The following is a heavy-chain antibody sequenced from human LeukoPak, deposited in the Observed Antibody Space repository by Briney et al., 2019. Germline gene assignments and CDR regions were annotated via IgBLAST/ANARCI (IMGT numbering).Heavy chain of an antibody. J-gene: IGHJ5*02. CDR2: ISGSGGST. CDR3: AKEELGPRSTTNWFDP. V-gene: IGHV3-23*01. Sequence: GGSLRLSCAASGFTFSSYTMSWVRQAPGKGLEWVSAISGSGGSTYYADSVKGRFTISRDNSKNTLYLQMNSLRAEDTAVYYCAKEELGPRSTTNWFDPWGQGTLVTVSS. D-gene: IGHD1-26*01. CDR1: GFTFSSYT.